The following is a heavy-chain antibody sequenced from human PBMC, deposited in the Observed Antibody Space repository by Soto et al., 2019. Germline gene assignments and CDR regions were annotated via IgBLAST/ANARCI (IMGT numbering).Heavy chain of an antibody. CDR1: GFNFSDFY. CDR2: ISATGETI. D-gene: IGHD1-26*01. J-gene: IGHJ4*02. Sequence: QVQLVESGGALVKPGGSLRLSCAASGFNFSDFYISWIRQAPGKGLEWVSFISATGETIYYAESVKGRFTISRDNAQNSLDLQMNSLRDEDTAIYYCASQLQGSRRKYYLHFWGQGTLVTVSS. CDR3: ASQLQGSRRKYYLHF. V-gene: IGHV3-11*01.